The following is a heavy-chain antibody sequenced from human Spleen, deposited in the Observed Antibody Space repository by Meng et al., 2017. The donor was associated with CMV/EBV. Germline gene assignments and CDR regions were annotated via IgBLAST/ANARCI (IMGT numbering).Heavy chain of an antibody. CDR1: VNSCRSEG. CDR2: ITAYKGTT. CDR3: ARGGVGYIDRQREDY. J-gene: IGHJ4*02. Sequence: FVNSCRSEGGQRARQARGKGVEWMGGITAYKGTTNDAQKFQGRVTMTPNTSPTTAYMELRGLESDDTAVDYWARGGVGYIDRQREDYWGQGTLVTVSS. D-gene: IGHD2-8*02. V-gene: IGHV1-18*01.